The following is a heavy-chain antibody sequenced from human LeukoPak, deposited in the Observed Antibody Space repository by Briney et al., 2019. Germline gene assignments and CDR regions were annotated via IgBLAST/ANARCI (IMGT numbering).Heavy chain of an antibody. CDR3: ARVYNWNYFLDY. D-gene: IGHD1-7*01. Sequence: QKLQGRVTMTTDTSTSTAYMELRSLRSDDTAVYYCARVYNWNYFLDYWGQGTLVTVSS. V-gene: IGHV1-18*01. J-gene: IGHJ4*02.